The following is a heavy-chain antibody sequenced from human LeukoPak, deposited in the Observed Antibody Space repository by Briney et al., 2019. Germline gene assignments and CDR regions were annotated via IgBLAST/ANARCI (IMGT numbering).Heavy chain of an antibody. D-gene: IGHD6-6*01. Sequence: GGSLRLSCAASGFTFSNYWMHWVRQAPGKGLVWVSRINGDGSSRNYADSVKGRFTISRDNAKNTLYLQMNSLRAEDTAVYYCARDLYSSSLGDYFDYWGQGTLVTVSS. CDR1: GFTFSNYW. J-gene: IGHJ4*02. V-gene: IGHV3-74*01. CDR3: ARDLYSSSLGDYFDY. CDR2: INGDGSSR.